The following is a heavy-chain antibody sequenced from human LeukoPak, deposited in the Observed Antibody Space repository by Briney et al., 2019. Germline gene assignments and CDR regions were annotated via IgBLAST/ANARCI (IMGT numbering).Heavy chain of an antibody. CDR1: GGSISSYY. D-gene: IGHD3-3*01. Sequence: SETLSLTCTLSGGSISSYYWSWLRQPPGKGLEWIGYIYYSGSTNYNPSLKSRVTISVDTSKNQFSLKLSSVTAADTAVYYCARGNREITIFGVVIGYYYMDVWGKGTTVTVSS. J-gene: IGHJ6*03. CDR2: IYYSGST. V-gene: IGHV4-59*01. CDR3: ARGNREITIFGVVIGYYYMDV.